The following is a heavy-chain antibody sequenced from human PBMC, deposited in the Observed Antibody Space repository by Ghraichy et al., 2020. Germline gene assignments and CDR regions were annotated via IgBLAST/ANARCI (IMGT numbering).Heavy chain of an antibody. CDR3: TRAATSGSDYYGMDV. Sequence: GESLNISCTASGFTFGDYAMNWVRQAPGKGLEWVGFIRSQTFGGTTEYGASVKGRFTISRDDSKSIAYLQMNSLKTEDTAVYYCTRAATSGSDYYGMDVWGQGTTVTVSS. D-gene: IGHD3-10*01. CDR2: IRSQTFGGTT. CDR1: GFTFGDYA. J-gene: IGHJ6*02. V-gene: IGHV3-49*04.